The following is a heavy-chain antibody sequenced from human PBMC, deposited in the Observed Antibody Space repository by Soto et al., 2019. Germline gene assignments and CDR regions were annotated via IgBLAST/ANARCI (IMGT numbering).Heavy chain of an antibody. D-gene: IGHD5-12*01. CDR2: IYWDDNK. V-gene: IGHV2-5*02. CDR1: GFSLSTSGVG. J-gene: IGHJ4*02. Sequence: QITLKESGPTLVKPTQTLTLTCTFSGFSLSTSGVGVGWIRQPPGKALEWLALIYWDDNKRYSPSLKSRLTITTGTSKNQVVLTMTNVDPVDTATYYCARGSLGFDYWGLGTLVTVSS. CDR3: ARGSLGFDY.